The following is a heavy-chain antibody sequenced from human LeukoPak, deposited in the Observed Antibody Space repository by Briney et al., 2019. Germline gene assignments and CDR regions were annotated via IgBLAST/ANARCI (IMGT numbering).Heavy chain of an antibody. J-gene: IGHJ6*03. CDR3: ARGIGVPYYYMDV. CDR1: GGSFSGYY. D-gene: IGHD3-3*01. V-gene: IGHV4-34*01. Sequence: SETLSPTCAVYGGSFSGYYWSWIRQPPGKGLEWIGEINHSGSTNYNPSLKSRVTISVDTSKNRFSLKLSSVTAADTAVYYCARGIGVPYYYMDVWGKGTTVTVSS. CDR2: INHSGST.